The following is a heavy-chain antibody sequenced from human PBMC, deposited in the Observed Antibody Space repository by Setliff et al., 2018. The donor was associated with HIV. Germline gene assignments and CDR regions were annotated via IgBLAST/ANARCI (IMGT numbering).Heavy chain of an antibody. D-gene: IGHD3-10*01. Sequence: LETLSLTCTVSGDSIGDYYWNWIRHPAGKGLEWIGRVYASAYSNYNPSLKSRVTMSVDTSQNQFSLKLRSVNAADTAVYYCARDWVTRSNYYGSGSPWYFDFWGRGILVTVSS. J-gene: IGHJ2*01. CDR2: VYASAYS. CDR3: ARDWVTRSNYYGSGSPWYFDF. V-gene: IGHV4-4*07. CDR1: GDSIGDYY.